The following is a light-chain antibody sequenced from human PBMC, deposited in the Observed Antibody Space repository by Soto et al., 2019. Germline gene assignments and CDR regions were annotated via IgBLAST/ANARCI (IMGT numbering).Light chain of an antibody. CDR1: SSDIGSYNL. J-gene: IGLJ1*01. Sequence: QSALTQPASVSGSPGQSITISCTGTSSDIGSYNLVSWYQHHPGKAPKLMIYEVTKRPSGVSNRFSGSKSGNTASLTISGLQAEDEADYYCCSSYSSYAGSSTFYVFGTGTKVTVL. CDR2: EVT. CDR3: CSSYSSYAGSSTFYV. V-gene: IGLV2-23*02.